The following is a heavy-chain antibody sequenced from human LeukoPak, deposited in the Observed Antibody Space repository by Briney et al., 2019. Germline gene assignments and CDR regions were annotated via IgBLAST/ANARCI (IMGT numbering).Heavy chain of an antibody. CDR1: GFTVSSNY. Sequence: GGSLRLSCAASGFTVSSNYMNWVRQAPGKGLEWVSTISSGGRTYYADSVKGRFTIYRDTSQNTLYLQMNSLRPEDTAVYYCARDWLISYFDSWGQGTLVTVSS. D-gene: IGHD3-22*01. V-gene: IGHV3-66*02. J-gene: IGHJ4*02. CDR3: ARDWLISYFDS. CDR2: ISSGGRT.